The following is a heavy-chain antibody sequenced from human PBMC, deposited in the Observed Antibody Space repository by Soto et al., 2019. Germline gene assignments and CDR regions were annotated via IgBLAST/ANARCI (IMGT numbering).Heavy chain of an antibody. V-gene: IGHV4-30-2*05. J-gene: IGHJ5*01. CDR3: ASFLFGGGVFRGLFDS. CDR2: MYHSGIT. D-gene: IGHD3-10*01. CDR1: GGSISSGGYS. Sequence: SETLSLTCAVSGGSISSGGYSWSWIRQPPGKGLEWIGYMYHSGITYFNPSLKSRVTISVDTSKNHFSLSLRSVTAADTAVYYCASFLFGGGVFRGLFDSWGRGSLVIGSS.